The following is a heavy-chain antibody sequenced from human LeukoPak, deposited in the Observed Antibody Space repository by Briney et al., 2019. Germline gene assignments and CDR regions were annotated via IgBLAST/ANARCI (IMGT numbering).Heavy chain of an antibody. J-gene: IGHJ3*02. V-gene: IGHV4-59*01. D-gene: IGHD2-2*01. CDR1: GGSISSYY. CDR3: AREDIVVVSLPEI. Sequence: SETLSLTCTVSGGSISSYYWSWIRQPPGKGLEWIGYIYYSGSTNYNPSLKSRVTISVDTSKNQFSLKLSSVTAADTAVYYCAREDIVVVSLPEIWGQGTMVTVSS. CDR2: IYYSGST.